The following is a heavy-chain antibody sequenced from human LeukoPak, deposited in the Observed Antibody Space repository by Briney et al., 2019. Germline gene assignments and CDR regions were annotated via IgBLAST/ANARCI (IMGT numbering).Heavy chain of an antibody. CDR1: GFNFSTYW. Sequence: GGSLRLSCAASGFNFSTYWMTWVRQLLRKGLEWVANIKEDGSETYVDAVKGRFSISRDNAKTSLYLQMNNLSVADTAVYYCVTDQTGRHPYFFDYWGQGTLVTVSS. CDR3: VTDQTGRHPYFFDY. J-gene: IGHJ4*02. CDR2: IKEDGSET. V-gene: IGHV3-7*01. D-gene: IGHD3-10*01.